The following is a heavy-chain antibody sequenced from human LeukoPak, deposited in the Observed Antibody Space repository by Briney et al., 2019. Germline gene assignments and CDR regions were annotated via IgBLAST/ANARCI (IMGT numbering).Heavy chain of an antibody. J-gene: IGHJ4*02. Sequence: QTGGSLTLSCAVSGFTFSNYWMHWVRQAPGKGLVWVSCISSDGSSTNYADSVKGRFPISRDNAKNTLYLHMNSLRAEDTALYYCARPMISVMSLGADFWGQGSLVTVSS. CDR2: ISSDGSST. V-gene: IGHV3-74*01. D-gene: IGHD3/OR15-3a*01. CDR3: ARPMISVMSLGADF. CDR1: GFTFSNYW.